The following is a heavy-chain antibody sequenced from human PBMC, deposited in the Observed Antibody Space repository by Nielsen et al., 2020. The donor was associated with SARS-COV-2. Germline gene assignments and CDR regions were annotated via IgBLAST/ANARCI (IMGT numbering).Heavy chain of an antibody. CDR3: ARDQLPIVVVPAAMENWFDP. V-gene: IGHV3-21*01. J-gene: IGHJ5*02. CDR2: ISSSSSYI. Sequence: WIRHPPGKGLEWVSSISSSSSYIYYADSVKGRFTISRDNAKNSLYLQMNSLRAEDTAVYYCARDQLPIVVVPAAMENWFDPWGQGTLVTVSS. D-gene: IGHD2-2*01.